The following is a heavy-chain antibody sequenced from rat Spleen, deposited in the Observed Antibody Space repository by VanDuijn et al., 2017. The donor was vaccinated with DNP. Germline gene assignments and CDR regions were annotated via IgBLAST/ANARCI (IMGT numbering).Heavy chain of an antibody. D-gene: IGHD1-10*01. Sequence: QVQLKESGPGLVQPSQTLSLTCTVSGFSLTSNSVSWVRQPPGKGLDWMGTIWSGGSTDYNSALKSRLSISRDTSKSQVFLKMNSLQIEDTAIYFWTSIRNWGQGTLVTVSS. V-gene: IGHV2-1*01. J-gene: IGHJ3*01. CDR2: IWSGGST. CDR3: TSIRN. CDR1: GFSLTSNS.